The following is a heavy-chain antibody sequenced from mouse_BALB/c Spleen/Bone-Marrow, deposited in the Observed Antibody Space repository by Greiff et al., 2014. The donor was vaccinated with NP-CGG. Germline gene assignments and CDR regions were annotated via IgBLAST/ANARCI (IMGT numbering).Heavy chain of an antibody. CDR1: GYTFTSYW. CDR3: AREMVFDIATVGARGEYYFDY. V-gene: IGHV1S81*02. D-gene: IGHD2-14*01. J-gene: IGHJ2*01. Sequence: VQLVESGAELVKPGASLKLSCKASGYTFTSYWMHWVKQRPGQGLEWIGEINPSNGRANYNEKFKSKATLTVDKSSSTAYMQLSSLTSEDSAVYCCAREMVFDIATVGARGEYYFDYWGQGTTLTVSS. CDR2: INPSNGRA.